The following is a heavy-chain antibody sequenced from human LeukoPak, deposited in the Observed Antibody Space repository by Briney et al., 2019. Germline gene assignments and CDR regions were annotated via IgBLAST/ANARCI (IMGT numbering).Heavy chain of an antibody. J-gene: IGHJ5*02. CDR3: ARRGPPRTMLRGVKSGWFDP. CDR1: GDSISTYY. Sequence: SETLSLTCSVSGDSISTYYWSWIRQPPGKGLEWIGEINHSGSTNYNPSLKSRVTISVDTSKNQFSLKLSSVTAADTAVYYCARRGPPRTMLRGVKSGWFDPWGQGTLVTVSS. CDR2: INHSGST. D-gene: IGHD3-10*01. V-gene: IGHV4-34*01.